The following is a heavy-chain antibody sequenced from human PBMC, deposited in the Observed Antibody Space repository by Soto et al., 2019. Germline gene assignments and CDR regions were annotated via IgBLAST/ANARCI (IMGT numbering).Heavy chain of an antibody. CDR1: GFTFDDYA. CDR2: ISWNSGSI. CDR3: AKDQYYYGMDV. V-gene: IGHV3-9*01. J-gene: IGHJ6*02. Sequence: EVQLVESGGGLVQPGRSLRLSCAASGFTFDDYAMHWVRQAPGKGLEWVSGISWNSGSIDYADSVKGRFTISRDNAKNSLYLQMNSLRGEDTALYYCAKDQYYYGMDVWGQGTTVTVSS.